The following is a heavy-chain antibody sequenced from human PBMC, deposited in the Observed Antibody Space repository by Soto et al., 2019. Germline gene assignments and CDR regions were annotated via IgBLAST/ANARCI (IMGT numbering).Heavy chain of an antibody. CDR2: INPNSGAK. V-gene: IGHV1-2*02. CDR3: GRTPVRGVITADY. Sequence: ASVKVSCKASGYTFTGYYMHWVRQAPGQGLEWMGWINPNSGAKNYAQKFQGRVTMTRDTSISTAYMELSRLRSDDTAVYYCGRTPVRGVITADYWGQGTLVTVSS. J-gene: IGHJ4*02. CDR1: GYTFTGYY. D-gene: IGHD3-10*01.